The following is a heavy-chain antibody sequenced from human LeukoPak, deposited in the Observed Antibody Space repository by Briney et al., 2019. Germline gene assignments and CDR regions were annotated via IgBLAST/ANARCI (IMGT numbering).Heavy chain of an antibody. CDR2: IYYSGST. CDR1: GGSISSYF. CDR3: ARRTAKGSYYDTHHFDY. J-gene: IGHJ4*02. V-gene: IGHV4-59*08. Sequence: SETLSLTCTVSGGSISSYFWSWIRQPPGKGLEWIGYIYYSGSTNYNPSLKSRVTISVDTSKNQFSLKLSSVTAADTAVYYCARRTAKGSYYDTHHFDYWGQGTLVTVSS. D-gene: IGHD3-22*01.